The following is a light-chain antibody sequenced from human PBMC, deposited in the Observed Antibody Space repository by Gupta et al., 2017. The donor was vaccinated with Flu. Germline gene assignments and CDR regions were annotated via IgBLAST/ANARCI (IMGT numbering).Light chain of an antibody. CDR3: QGWDSSSAHPVV. V-gene: IGLV3-21*02. J-gene: IGLJ2*01. CDR1: NIGTKS. CDR2: DDT. Sequence: GNNIGTKSVNWYPQRPGQGPLLVVYDDTDRPSGIPARFSGSNSGNTATLTIVRVEAGDEADDYCQGWDSSSAHPVVFGGGTNLAVL.